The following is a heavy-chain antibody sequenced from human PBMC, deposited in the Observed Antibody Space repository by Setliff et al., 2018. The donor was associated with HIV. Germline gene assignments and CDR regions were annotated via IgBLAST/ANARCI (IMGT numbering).Heavy chain of an antibody. CDR1: GFTFSSYA. CDR3: ARDFGYGGNRILNYYGMDV. D-gene: IGHD4-17*01. Sequence: GGSLRLSCAAYGFTFSSYAMHWVRQAPGKGLEWVAVISYDGSNKYYADSVKGRFTISRDNSKNPLYLQMNSLRAEDTAGYYCARDFGYGGNRILNYYGMDVWGQGTTVTVSS. CDR2: ISYDGSNK. J-gene: IGHJ6*02. V-gene: IGHV3-30-3*01.